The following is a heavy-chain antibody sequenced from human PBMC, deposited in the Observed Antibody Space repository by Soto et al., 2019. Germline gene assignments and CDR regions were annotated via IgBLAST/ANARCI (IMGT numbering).Heavy chain of an antibody. J-gene: IGHJ5*02. D-gene: IGHD5-12*01. CDR2: INGDGSST. V-gene: IGHV3-74*01. CDR3: SREDRPSRSGYGP. Sequence: EVQLVESGGDLVQPGGSPRLSCAASGFTFSNYWMHWVRQGPGKGLMWVSRINGDGSSTKYADSVTGRFTISIDNAKNTLYLQMNSLTVEDTAVYYCSREDRPSRSGYGPWGQGTVVTVSS. CDR1: GFTFSNYW.